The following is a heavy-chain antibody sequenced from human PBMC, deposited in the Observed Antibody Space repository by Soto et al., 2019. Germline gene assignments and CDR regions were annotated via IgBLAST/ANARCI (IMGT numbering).Heavy chain of an antibody. V-gene: IGHV3-7*03. CDR2: INKDGSQK. Sequence: LRLSCAASGFTLSNYWMTWVRQAPGKGLEWVANINKDGSQKNYVDSVKGRFTIARDNGQNSLSLQINSLRVEDTAVYYCVRELGLAYWGQGALVTAPQ. CDR1: GFTLSNYW. J-gene: IGHJ4*02. D-gene: IGHD7-27*01. CDR3: VRELGLAY.